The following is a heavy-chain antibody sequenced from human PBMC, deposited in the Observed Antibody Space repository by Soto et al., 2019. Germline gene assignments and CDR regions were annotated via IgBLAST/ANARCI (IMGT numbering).Heavy chain of an antibody. D-gene: IGHD3-16*01. CDR3: ARVPPWGNSEGDYYIPHYDS. CDR1: GFTFTSYA. J-gene: IGHJ4*02. Sequence: ASVKVSCKSSGFTFTSYAIHWLRQAPGQRPQWMGWINGGSGNTKYSQDFQGRVTFTRDTFATTAYLELSSLRSEDTAVYYCARVPPWGNSEGDYYIPHYDSWGQGTPVTVSS. V-gene: IGHV1-3*01. CDR2: INGGSGNT.